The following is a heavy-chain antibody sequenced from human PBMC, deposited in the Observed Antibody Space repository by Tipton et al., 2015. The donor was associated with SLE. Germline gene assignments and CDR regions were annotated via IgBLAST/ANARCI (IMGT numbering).Heavy chain of an antibody. D-gene: IGHD3-3*01. J-gene: IGHJ4*02. CDR3: ARDGGGDMLDF. V-gene: IGHV4-59*01. CDR1: GGFIIGFY. CDR2: ISESGDT. Sequence: TLSLTCSVSGGFIIGFYWIWIRQPPGRGLEWIGNISESGDTNYNPSLKSRVTMSVDTSKNQFSLKLTSLTAADTAIYFCARDGGGDMLDFWGQGALVTVSS.